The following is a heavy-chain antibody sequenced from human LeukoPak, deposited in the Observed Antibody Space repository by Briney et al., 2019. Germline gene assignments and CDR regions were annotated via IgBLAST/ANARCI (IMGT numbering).Heavy chain of an antibody. V-gene: IGHV3-30-3*01. CDR3: ARGGLLWFGELLRNYFDY. D-gene: IGHD3-10*01. J-gene: IGHJ4*02. CDR2: ISYDGSNK. CDR1: GFPFKKYG. Sequence: PGGSLRLSCAASGFPFKKYGMHWVRQAPGKGLEWVAVISYDGSNKYYADSVKGRFTISRDNSKNTLYLQMNSLRAEDTAVYYCARGGLLWFGELLRNYFDYWGQGTLVTVSS.